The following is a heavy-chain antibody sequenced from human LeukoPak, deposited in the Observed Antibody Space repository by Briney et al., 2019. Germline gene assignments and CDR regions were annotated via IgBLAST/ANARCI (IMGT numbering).Heavy chain of an antibody. Sequence: PSETLSLTCTVSGGSISSYYWSWIRQPPGKGLEWIGYIYYSGTTYYDPPLRSRVSISADTSKNYFSLELSSVTAADTAVYYCASVGGGSPYWGQGTLVTVSS. V-gene: IGHV4-59*08. CDR1: GGSISSYY. CDR2: IYYSGTT. J-gene: IGHJ4*02. D-gene: IGHD3-16*01. CDR3: ASVGGGSPY.